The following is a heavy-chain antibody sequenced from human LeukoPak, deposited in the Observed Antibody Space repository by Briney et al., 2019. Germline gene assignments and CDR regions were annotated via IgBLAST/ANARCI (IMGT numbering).Heavy chain of an antibody. CDR3: AKFGLYYNMDV. CDR2: IHYSGST. V-gene: IGHV4-59*03. Sequence: SETLSLTCAVSGGSISGFYWTWIRQPPGKGLEFIGQIHYSGSTDCNPSLKSRITMSVDTSKNQFFLSLNSVTAVDTAVYYCAKFGLYYNMDVWGQGTTVTVSS. CDR1: GGSISGFY. J-gene: IGHJ6*02. D-gene: IGHD3-16*01.